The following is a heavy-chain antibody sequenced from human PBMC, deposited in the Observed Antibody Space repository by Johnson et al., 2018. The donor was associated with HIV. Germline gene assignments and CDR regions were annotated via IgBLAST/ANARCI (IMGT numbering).Heavy chain of an antibody. D-gene: IGHD2-2*01. J-gene: IGHJ3*02. CDR1: GFTVSSNY. V-gene: IGHV3-53*01. Sequence: VQLVESGGGLIQPGGSLRLSCAASGFTVSSNYMSWVRQAPGKGLEWVSVIYSGGSTYYADSVKGRFTISRDNSKNTLYLQMNSLRADDTAVYYCAKVAVVTAAGGVGLNIWGPGTMVTVSS. CDR3: AKVAVVTAAGGVGLNI. CDR2: IYSGGST.